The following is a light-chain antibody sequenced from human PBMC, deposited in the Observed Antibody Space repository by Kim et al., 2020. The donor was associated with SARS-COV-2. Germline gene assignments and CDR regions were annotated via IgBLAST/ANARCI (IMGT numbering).Light chain of an antibody. CDR1: NIGSKS. Sequence: AAGKTARITCEGNNIGSKSVHWYQQKPGQAPVLVIYYDSDRPSGIPERFSGSNSGNTATLTISRVEAGDEADYYCQVWDSSSDHRVFGGGTQLTV. V-gene: IGLV3-21*04. CDR3: QVWDSSSDHRV. CDR2: YDS. J-gene: IGLJ3*02.